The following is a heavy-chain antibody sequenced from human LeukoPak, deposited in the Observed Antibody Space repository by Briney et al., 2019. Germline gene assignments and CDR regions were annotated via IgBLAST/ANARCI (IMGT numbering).Heavy chain of an antibody. Sequence: SWVRQAXXKGLEWVSAISGSGGSTYYADSVKGRFTISRDNSKNTLYLQMNSLRAEDTAVYYCAKDSSSWYVPWFDPWGQGTLVTVSS. V-gene: IGHV3-23*01. CDR3: AKDSSSWYVPWFDP. CDR2: ISGSGGST. J-gene: IGHJ5*02. D-gene: IGHD6-13*01.